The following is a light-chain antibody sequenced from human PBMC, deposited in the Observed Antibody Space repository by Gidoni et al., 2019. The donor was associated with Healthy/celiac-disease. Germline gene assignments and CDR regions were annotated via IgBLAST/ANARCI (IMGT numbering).Light chain of an antibody. CDR3: QAWDSSTEV. CDR1: NLGDKY. J-gene: IGLJ1*01. CDR2: QDS. Sequence: SYELIQPTTVTVSPGQTASITCSGDNLGDKYVCWYQQKPGQSPVLVIYQDSKRPSGIPERFSGSNSGNTATLTISGTQAMDEADYYCQAWDSSTEVFGTGTKVTVL. V-gene: IGLV3-1*01.